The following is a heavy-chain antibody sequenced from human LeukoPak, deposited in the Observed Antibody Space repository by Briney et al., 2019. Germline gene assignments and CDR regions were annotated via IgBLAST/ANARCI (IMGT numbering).Heavy chain of an antibody. CDR2: IYYSGST. V-gene: IGHV4-59*01. D-gene: IGHD2-2*01. Sequence: SETLSLTCTVSGGSISSYYWSWIRQPPGKGREWIGYIYYSGSTNYNTSLKSRVTISVDTSKNQFSLKLSSVTAADTAVYYCARVLTIVVPAATYNWFDPWGQGTLVTVSS. CDR1: GGSISSYY. J-gene: IGHJ5*02. CDR3: ARVLTIVVPAATYNWFDP.